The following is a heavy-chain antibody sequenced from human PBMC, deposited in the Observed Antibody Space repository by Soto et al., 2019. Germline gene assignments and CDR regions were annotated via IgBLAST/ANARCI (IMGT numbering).Heavy chain of an antibody. V-gene: IGHV4-59*08. CDR1: DDSSSSYK. CDR3: VRQGFGRLHGLVDD. D-gene: IGHD3-10*01. J-gene: IGHJ6*02. CDR2: IDSNGGT. Sequence: QVQLQESGPGLVKPSETLSLTCTVSDDSSSSYKWSWIRQPPGRRLEWIGYIDSNGGTSYNPSLQSRVTISIDTSTKQFSLKLSSVTAADTAVYYCVRQGFGRLHGLVDDWGQGTTVTVSS.